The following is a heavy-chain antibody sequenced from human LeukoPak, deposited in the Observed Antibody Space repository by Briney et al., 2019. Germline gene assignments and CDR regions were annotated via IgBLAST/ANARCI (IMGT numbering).Heavy chain of an antibody. Sequence: ASVTVSCKASGYSFTSYGISWVRQAPGQGLEWMGWISAYNVNTNYAQKLQGRVTMTTDTSTSTAYMELRSLRSDDTAVYYCARSGTTPYYYYMDVWGKGTTVIVSS. CDR1: GYSFTSYG. D-gene: IGHD1-7*01. CDR3: ARSGTTPYYYYMDV. CDR2: ISAYNVNT. V-gene: IGHV1-18*01. J-gene: IGHJ6*03.